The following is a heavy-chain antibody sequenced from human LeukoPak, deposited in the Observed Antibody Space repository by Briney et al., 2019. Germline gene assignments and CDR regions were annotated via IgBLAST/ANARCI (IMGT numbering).Heavy chain of an antibody. Sequence: PSETLSLTCTVSGGSISSSSYYWGWIRQPPGKGLEWIGTIHYSGSTYYNPSLKSRVTISVDTSKNQFSLKVSSVTAADTAVYYCARHYQLLHFDYWGQGTLVTVSS. D-gene: IGHD2-2*01. CDR3: ARHYQLLHFDY. V-gene: IGHV4-39*01. J-gene: IGHJ4*02. CDR2: IHYSGST. CDR1: GGSISSSSYY.